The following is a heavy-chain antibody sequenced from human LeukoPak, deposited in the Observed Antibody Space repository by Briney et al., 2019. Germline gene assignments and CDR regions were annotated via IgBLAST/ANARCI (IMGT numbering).Heavy chain of an antibody. CDR2: VSGSGGGT. V-gene: IGHV3-23*01. D-gene: IGHD4-17*01. Sequence: GGSLRLSCAASGFPFSSYAMSWVRQAPGKGLEWVSVVSGSGGGTYYADSVKGRFAISGDNSKNTVYLQMNSLRAEDTALYYCAKGGVYGDYYFDYWGQGTLVTGSS. J-gene: IGHJ4*02. CDR3: AKGGVYGDYYFDY. CDR1: GFPFSSYA.